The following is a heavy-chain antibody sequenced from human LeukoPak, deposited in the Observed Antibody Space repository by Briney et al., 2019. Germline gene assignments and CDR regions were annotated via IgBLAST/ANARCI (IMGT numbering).Heavy chain of an antibody. CDR3: APGVEWLEDY. V-gene: IGHV1-69*04. Sequence: SVKVSCKASGGTFSSYAISWVRQAPGQGLEWMGRIIPILGIANYAQKFQGRVTITADKSTSTAYMELSSLRSEDTAVYYCAPGVEWLEDYWGQEPWSPSPQ. CDR2: IIPILGIA. D-gene: IGHD6-19*01. CDR1: GGTFSSYA. J-gene: IGHJ4*01.